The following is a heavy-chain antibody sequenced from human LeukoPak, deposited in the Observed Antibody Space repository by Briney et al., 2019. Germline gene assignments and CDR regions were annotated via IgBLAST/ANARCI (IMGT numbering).Heavy chain of an antibody. J-gene: IGHJ4*02. V-gene: IGHV3-64*01. Sequence: WGSLRLSCAASGFTFSSYAMHWVRQAPGKGLEYVSAISSNGGSTYYANSVKGRFTIFRDNSKNTLYLQMGSLRAAHMAVYYCPRIPPRNYYDSSGYCDYWGQGTLVTVSS. CDR3: PRIPPRNYYDSSGYCDY. D-gene: IGHD3-22*01. CDR1: GFTFSSYA. CDR2: ISSNGGST.